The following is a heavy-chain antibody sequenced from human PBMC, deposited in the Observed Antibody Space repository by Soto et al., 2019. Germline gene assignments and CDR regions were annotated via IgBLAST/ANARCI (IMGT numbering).Heavy chain of an antibody. J-gene: IGHJ4*02. D-gene: IGHD2-15*01. CDR1: GFTFSSYT. CDR2: ISGSGGSR. Sequence: EVQLLESGGGLVQPGGSLRLSCAASGFTFSSYTMSWVRQAPGKGLEWVSGISGSGGSRHYGDSEKGRFTISRDNSKNPLYLQMNSLRAEDTAVYYCAKDRDIVVVVAGYFDYWGQGTLVTVSS. CDR3: AKDRDIVVVVAGYFDY. V-gene: IGHV3-23*01.